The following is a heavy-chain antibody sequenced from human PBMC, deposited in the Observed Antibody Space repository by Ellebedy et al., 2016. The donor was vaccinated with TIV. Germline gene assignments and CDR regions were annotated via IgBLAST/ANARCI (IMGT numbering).Heavy chain of an antibody. CDR3: TRDEGSAGGMDV. J-gene: IGHJ6*02. D-gene: IGHD6-13*01. Sequence: SVKGRFTISRDNAKDSLYLQMNSLRDEDTAVYYCTRDEGSAGGMDVWGQGTTVTVSS. V-gene: IGHV3-48*02.